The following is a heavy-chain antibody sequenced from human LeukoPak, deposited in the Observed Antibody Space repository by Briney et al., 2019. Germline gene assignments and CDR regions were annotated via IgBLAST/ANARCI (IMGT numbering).Heavy chain of an antibody. CDR3: VRDRGTYRPIDY. CDR1: GLTLSDSY. Sequence: GGSLRLSCAASGLTLSDSYMSWIRQAPRKGLKWISYISSSGDTIYYADSMKGRFTISRDNAKNSLYLQMNSLRAEDTAIYYCVRDRGTYRPIDYWGQGTLVTVSS. V-gene: IGHV3-11*01. J-gene: IGHJ4*02. CDR2: ISSSGDTI. D-gene: IGHD1-26*01.